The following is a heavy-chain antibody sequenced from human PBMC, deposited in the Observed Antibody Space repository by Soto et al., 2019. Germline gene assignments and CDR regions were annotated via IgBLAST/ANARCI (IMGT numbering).Heavy chain of an antibody. CDR2: IYYSGSS. CDR3: ARELVVVSAAPLYHDVVYFDY. Sequence: PSETLSLTCTVSGGSISSGVYYWSWIRQHPGKGLEWIGYIYYSGSSYYNPSLKSRVTISVDTSKNQFSLKLRAVTAAGPAVYYCARELVVVSAAPLYHDVVYFDYWGQGTLVAVSS. D-gene: IGHD2-2*01. CDR1: GGSISSGVYY. V-gene: IGHV4-31*03. J-gene: IGHJ4*02.